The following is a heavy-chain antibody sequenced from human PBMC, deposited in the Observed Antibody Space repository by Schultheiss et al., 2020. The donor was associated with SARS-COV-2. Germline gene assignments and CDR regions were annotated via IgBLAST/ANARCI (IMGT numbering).Heavy chain of an antibody. D-gene: IGHD2-2*01. V-gene: IGHV4-31*03. Sequence: SQTLSLTCTVSGGSISSYYWGWIRQHPGKGLEWIGYIYYSGSTYYNPSLKSRVTISVDTSKNQFSLKLSSVTAADTAVYYCARDSRVVPAYLDYWGQGTLVTVSS. CDR1: GGSISSYY. J-gene: IGHJ4*02. CDR3: ARDSRVVPAYLDY. CDR2: IYYSGST.